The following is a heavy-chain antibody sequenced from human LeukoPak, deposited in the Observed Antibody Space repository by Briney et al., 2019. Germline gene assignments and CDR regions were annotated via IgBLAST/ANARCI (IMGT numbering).Heavy chain of an antibody. D-gene: IGHD1-26*01. J-gene: IGHJ1*01. V-gene: IGHV3-30*02. CDR2: IRYDGSNK. CDR1: GFTFSSYG. CDR3: ANSVGAILQH. Sequence: GGSLRLSCAAAGFTFSSYGMHWVRQATGKGLEWVAFIRYDGSNKYYADSVKGRFTISRDNSKNTLYLQMNSLRAEDTAVYYCANSVGAILQHWGQGTLVTVSS.